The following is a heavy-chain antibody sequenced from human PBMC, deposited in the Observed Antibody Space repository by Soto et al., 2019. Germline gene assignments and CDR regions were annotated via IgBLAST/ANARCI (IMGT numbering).Heavy chain of an antibody. Sequence: GGSLRLSCVASGFTFSNYNMNWVRQAPGKGLEWVSYISSSSSYIYYADSVKGRFTISRDNAKNSLYLQMNSLRAEDTAVYYCARVRGDYYDGSGYLPPPSMDVWGQGTTVTVSS. V-gene: IGHV3-21*05. CDR2: ISSSSSYI. CDR1: GFTFSNYN. J-gene: IGHJ6*02. D-gene: IGHD3-22*01. CDR3: ARVRGDYYDGSGYLPPPSMDV.